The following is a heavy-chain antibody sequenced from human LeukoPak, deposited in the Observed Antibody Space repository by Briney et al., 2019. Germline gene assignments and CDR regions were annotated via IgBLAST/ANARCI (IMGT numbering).Heavy chain of an antibody. Sequence: GGSLRLSCAASGFTFSSYAIHWVRQAPGKGPEWLARISYDGSDKDYAHSVKGRFTISRDNSKKTLYLQMNSLTAEDTALYHCAREGGHLIDARGAVDYWGQGTLVTVSS. V-gene: IGHV3-30-3*01. CDR2: ISYDGSDK. J-gene: IGHJ4*02. CDR1: GFTFSSYA. D-gene: IGHD2-15*01. CDR3: AREGGHLIDARGAVDY.